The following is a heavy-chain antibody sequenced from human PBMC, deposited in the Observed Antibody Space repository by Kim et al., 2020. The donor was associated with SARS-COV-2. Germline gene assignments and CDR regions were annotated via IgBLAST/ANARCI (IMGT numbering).Heavy chain of an antibody. V-gene: IGHV4-39*01. CDR3: ARSGIRRFLEWLPHPYYFDY. CDR1: GGSISSSSYY. CDR2: IYYSGST. D-gene: IGHD3-3*01. J-gene: IGHJ4*02. Sequence: SETLSLTCTVSGGSISSSSYYWGWIRQPPGKGLEWIGSIYYSGSTYSNPSLKSRVTISVDTSKNQFSLKLSSVTAADTSVYYCARSGIRRFLEWLPHPYYFDYWGQGTLVTVSS.